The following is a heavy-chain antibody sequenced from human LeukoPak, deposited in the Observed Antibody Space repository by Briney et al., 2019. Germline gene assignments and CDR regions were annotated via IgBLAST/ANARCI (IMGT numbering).Heavy chain of an antibody. Sequence: SETLSLTCTVSGGSISSYYWSWIRQPPGKGLEWIGYIYYSGSTNYNPSLKSRVTISVDTSKNQFSLKLSSVTAADTAVYYCARADGDYYYYYGMDVWGQGTTVTVSS. V-gene: IGHV4-59*01. CDR2: IYYSGST. CDR1: GGSISSYY. CDR3: ARADGDYYYYYGMDV. J-gene: IGHJ6*02.